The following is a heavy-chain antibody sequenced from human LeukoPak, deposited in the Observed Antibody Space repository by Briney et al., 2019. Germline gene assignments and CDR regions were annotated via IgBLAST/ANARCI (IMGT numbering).Heavy chain of an antibody. J-gene: IGHJ4*02. CDR3: ARSTSYSSGWYSEDFDY. CDR2: IYHSGST. V-gene: IGHV4-4*02. D-gene: IGHD6-19*01. Sequence: PSGTLSLTCAVSGGSISSSNWWSWVRQPPGKGLEWIGEIYHSGSTNYNPSLKSRVTISVDKSKNQFSLKLSSVTAADTAVYYCARSTSYSSGWYSEDFDYWGQGTLVTVSS. CDR1: GGSISSSNW.